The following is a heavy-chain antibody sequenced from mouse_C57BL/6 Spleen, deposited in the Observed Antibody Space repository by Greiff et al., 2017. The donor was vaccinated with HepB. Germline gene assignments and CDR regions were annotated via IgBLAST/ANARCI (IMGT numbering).Heavy chain of an antibody. D-gene: IGHD4-1*02. CDR1: GFSFNTYA. Sequence: EVKLMESGGGLVQPKGSLKLSCAASGFSFNTYAMNWVRQAPGKGLEWVARIRSKSNNYATYYADSVKDRFTISRDDSESMLYLQMNDLKTEDTAMYYCVRHSTGDYWGQGTTLTVSS. V-gene: IGHV10-1*01. CDR2: IRSKSNNYAT. J-gene: IGHJ2*01. CDR3: VRHSTGDY.